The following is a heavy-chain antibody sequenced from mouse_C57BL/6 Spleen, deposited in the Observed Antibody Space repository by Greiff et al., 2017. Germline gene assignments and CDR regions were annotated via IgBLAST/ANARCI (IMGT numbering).Heavy chain of an antibody. CDR1: GYTFTDYN. V-gene: IGHV1-18*01. CDR3: ARKDYYSNYGYAMDY. J-gene: IGHJ4*01. CDR2: INPNNGGT. D-gene: IGHD2-5*01. Sequence: VQLKQSGPELVKPGASVKIPCKASGYTFTDYNMDWVKQSHGKSLEWIGDINPNNGGTIYNQKFKGKATLTVDKSSSTAYMELRSLTSEDTAVYYCARKDYYSNYGYAMDYWGQGTSVTVSS.